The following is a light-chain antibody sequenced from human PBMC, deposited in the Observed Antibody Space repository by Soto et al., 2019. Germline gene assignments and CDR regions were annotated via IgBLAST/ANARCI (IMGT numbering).Light chain of an antibody. CDR2: KAS. CDR1: QSISSW. J-gene: IGKJ1*01. Sequence: DIQMTQSPSTLSASVGDRVTITCRASQSISSWLAWYQQKPGKAPKLLIYKASSLESGVPSRFSGSGSGTESTLTISSLQTDDFATYYCQQYNSYSTFGQGTKVEIK. V-gene: IGKV1-5*03. CDR3: QQYNSYST.